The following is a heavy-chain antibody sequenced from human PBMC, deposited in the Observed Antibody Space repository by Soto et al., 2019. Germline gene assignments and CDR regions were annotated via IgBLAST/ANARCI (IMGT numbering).Heavy chain of an antibody. CDR2: IIPIFGTA. CDR3: ACLTLNGSPAQYGMDV. D-gene: IGHD3-9*01. J-gene: IGHJ6*02. CDR1: GGTFSSYA. Sequence: GASVKVSCKASGGTFSSYAISWVRQAPGQGLEWMGGIIPIFGTANYAQKFQGRVTITADESTSTAYMELSSLRPEDTAVYYCACLTLNGSPAQYGMDVWGPGTTVTVSS. V-gene: IGHV1-69*13.